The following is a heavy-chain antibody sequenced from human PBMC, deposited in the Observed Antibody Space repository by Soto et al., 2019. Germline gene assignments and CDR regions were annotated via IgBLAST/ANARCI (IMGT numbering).Heavy chain of an antibody. CDR3: ARDVMDTGNDY. J-gene: IGHJ4*02. Sequence: PGGSLRLSCAASGFTFSSYSMSWVRQAPGKGLEWVSSISSSSSYIYYADSVKGRFTISRDNAKNSLYLQMNSLRAEDTAVYYCARDVMDTGNDYWGQGTLVTVSS. D-gene: IGHD5-18*01. V-gene: IGHV3-21*01. CDR2: ISSSSSYI. CDR1: GFTFSSYS.